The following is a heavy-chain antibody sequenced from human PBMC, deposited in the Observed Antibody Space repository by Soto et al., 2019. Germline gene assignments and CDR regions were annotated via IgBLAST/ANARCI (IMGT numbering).Heavy chain of an antibody. J-gene: IGHJ6*02. CDR2: IFFTGSS. V-gene: IGHV4-61*01. Sequence: SETLSLTCSVSGGSVRSGSYNWSWVRRPPGKGLEWIGHIFFTGSSNYNPSLKSQVTMSVDVSKNQFSLKLTSVTAADTAVYYCARDGHGMDVWGQGTTVTVSS. CDR1: GGSVRSGSYN. CDR3: ARDGHGMDV.